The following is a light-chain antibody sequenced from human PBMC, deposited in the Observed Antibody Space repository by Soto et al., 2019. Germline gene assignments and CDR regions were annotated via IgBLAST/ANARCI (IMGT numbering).Light chain of an antibody. Sequence: DIQMTQSPSTLSASVGDRVTITCRASQSISSWLAWYQQEPGQAPKLLIYKASSLESGVPSRFSGSGSGTEFTLTISSLQPDDFATYYCQQCNSYWTFGQGTKVEIK. CDR1: QSISSW. J-gene: IGKJ1*01. CDR3: QQCNSYWT. CDR2: KAS. V-gene: IGKV1-5*03.